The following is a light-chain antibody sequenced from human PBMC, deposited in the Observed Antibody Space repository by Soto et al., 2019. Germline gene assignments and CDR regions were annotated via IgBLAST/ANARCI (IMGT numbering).Light chain of an antibody. J-gene: IGKJ2*01. CDR2: DAS. CDR3: QQSFSTPPT. V-gene: IGKV1-39*01. Sequence: DIQMTQSPSSLSASVGDRVTITCRASQTISRFLNWYQWKPGKAPKFLIHDASNLQSGVPTRFSGGGSGTDFTLTISSLQPEDFATYYCQQSFSTPPTFGQGTKLEIK. CDR1: QTISRF.